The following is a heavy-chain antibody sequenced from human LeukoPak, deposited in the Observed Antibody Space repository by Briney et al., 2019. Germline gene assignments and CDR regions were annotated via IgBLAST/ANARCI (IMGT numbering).Heavy chain of an antibody. CDR3: AKSSGWNYYYYYMDV. CDR2: ISGSGGST. CDR1: GFTFSSYA. Sequence: QAGGSLRLSCAASGFTFSSYAMSWVRQAPGKGLEWVSGISGSGGSTDYADSVKGRFTISRDNSKNTLYLQMNSLRVEDTAVYYCAKSSGWNYYYYYMDVWGKGTTVIASS. J-gene: IGHJ6*03. D-gene: IGHD6-19*01. V-gene: IGHV3-23*01.